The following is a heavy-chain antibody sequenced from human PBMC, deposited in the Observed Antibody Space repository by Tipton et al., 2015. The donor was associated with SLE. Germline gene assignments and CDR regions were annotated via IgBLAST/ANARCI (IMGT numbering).Heavy chain of an antibody. J-gene: IGHJ4*02. V-gene: IGHV3-9*01. D-gene: IGHD3-3*01. CDR2: INWDSDII. CDR1: GFTFHDYA. Sequence: SLRLSCAASGFTFHDYAMHWVRQAPGKGLEWASSINWDSDIIGYAGSVKGRFTISRDNAKNSLYLQMDSLRAEDTAFYYCAKGPEWLSYWGQGTLVTVSS. CDR3: AKGPEWLSY.